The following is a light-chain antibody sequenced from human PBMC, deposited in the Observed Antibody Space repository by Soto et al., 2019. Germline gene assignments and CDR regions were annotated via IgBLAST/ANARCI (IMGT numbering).Light chain of an antibody. CDR2: GAS. CDR1: QSLRSSY. Sequence: EVVLTQSPHTLSLSPGERATLSCWASQSLRSSYLAWYQRKPGQAPRLLMFGASRRATGIPDRFNGSGSGTDFILTISRLELEDVAVYYCQQHGTSPYTFGQGTVLEIK. CDR3: QQHGTSPYT. V-gene: IGKV3-20*01. J-gene: IGKJ2*01.